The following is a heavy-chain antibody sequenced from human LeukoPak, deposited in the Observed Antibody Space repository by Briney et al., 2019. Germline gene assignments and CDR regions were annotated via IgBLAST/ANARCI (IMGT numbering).Heavy chain of an antibody. CDR2: IYSGGST. CDR3: ARSVGSSGYDYIADGAFDI. CDR1: GFTVSSNY. V-gene: IGHV3-66*01. D-gene: IGHD5-12*01. Sequence: PGGSLRLSCAASGFTVSSNYMSWVRQAPGKGLEWVSVIYSGGSTYYADSVKGRFTISRENSNNTPYLQMINLRAEDTAVYYCARSVGSSGYDYIADGAFDIWGQGTMVTVSS. J-gene: IGHJ3*02.